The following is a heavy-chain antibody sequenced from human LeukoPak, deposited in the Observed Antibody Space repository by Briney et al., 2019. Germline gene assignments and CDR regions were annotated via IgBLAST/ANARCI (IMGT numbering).Heavy chain of an antibody. D-gene: IGHD6-19*01. Sequence: ALVKVSCKASGYTLTNYGISWVRQALGQGLERMGWISGYNDNTKYAQNLQGRVALTTDTSTSTAYMELRSLRSDDTAMYYCVRDEPYSSGWYYFDYWGQGTLVTVSS. CDR3: VRDEPYSSGWYYFDY. J-gene: IGHJ4*02. CDR2: ISGYNDNT. CDR1: GYTLTNYG. V-gene: IGHV1-18*01.